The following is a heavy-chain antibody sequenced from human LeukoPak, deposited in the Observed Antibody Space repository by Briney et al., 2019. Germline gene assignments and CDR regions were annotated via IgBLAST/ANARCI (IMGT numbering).Heavy chain of an antibody. Sequence: GGSLRLSCAASGFTFSSYGMHWVRQAPGKGLEWVAFIRDDGNNKYYADSVKGRFTISRDNAKNTLYLQMNSLRDEDTAVFYCARSRYDYIWGIDYWGQGTLVTISS. CDR1: GFTFSSYG. V-gene: IGHV3-30*02. J-gene: IGHJ4*02. CDR3: ARSRYDYIWGIDY. D-gene: IGHD3-16*01. CDR2: IRDDGNNK.